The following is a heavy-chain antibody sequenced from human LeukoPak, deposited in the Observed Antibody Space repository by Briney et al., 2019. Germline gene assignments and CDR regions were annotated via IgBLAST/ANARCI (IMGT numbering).Heavy chain of an antibody. CDR3: ARDNNYDSSGYYFWDLRSDAFDI. D-gene: IGHD3-22*01. CDR1: GGSISSSSYY. V-gene: IGHV4-39*07. J-gene: IGHJ3*02. Sequence: SETLSLTCTVSGGSISSSSYYWGWIRQPPGKGLEWIGSIYYSGGTYYNPSLKSLVTISVDTSKNQFSLKLSSVTAADTAVYYCARDNNYDSSGYYFWDLRSDAFDIWGQGTMVTVSS. CDR2: IYYSGGT.